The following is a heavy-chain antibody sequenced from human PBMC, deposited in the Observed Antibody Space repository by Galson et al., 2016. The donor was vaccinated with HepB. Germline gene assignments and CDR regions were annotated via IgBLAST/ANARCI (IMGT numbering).Heavy chain of an antibody. CDR1: GFTFSTYG. D-gene: IGHD2-2*01. CDR2: IWYDGSEK. CDR3: AKCRSSDSTSCPNY. Sequence: SLRLSCAASGFTFSTYGMHWVRQAPGKGLEWVAVIWYDGSEKYYADSVKGRFTISRDNSKNTLYLQMNSLRAEDTALYFCAKCRSSDSTSCPNYWGQGTLVTVSS. V-gene: IGHV3-33*06. J-gene: IGHJ4*02.